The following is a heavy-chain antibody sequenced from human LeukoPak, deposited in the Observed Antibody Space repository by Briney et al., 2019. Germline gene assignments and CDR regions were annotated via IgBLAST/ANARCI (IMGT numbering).Heavy chain of an antibody. D-gene: IGHD1-26*01. CDR3: ARTDVKSGSYGTDAFDI. CDR2: IYYSGST. J-gene: IGHJ3*02. Sequence: PSETLSHTCTVSGGSISSGGYYWSWIRQHPGKGLEWIGYIYYSGSTYYNPSLKSRVTISVDTSKNQFSLKLSSVTAADTAVYYCARTDVKSGSYGTDAFDIWGQGTMVTVSS. CDR1: GGSISSGGYY. V-gene: IGHV4-31*03.